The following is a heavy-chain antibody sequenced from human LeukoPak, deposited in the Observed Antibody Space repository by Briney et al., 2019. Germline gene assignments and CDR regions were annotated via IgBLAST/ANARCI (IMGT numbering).Heavy chain of an antibody. J-gene: IGHJ4*02. CDR2: ISWNSGSI. D-gene: IGHD3-10*01. CDR1: GFTFDDYA. CDR3: ARAGSHCLDY. V-gene: IGHV3-9*01. Sequence: GGSLRLSCAASGFTFDDYAMHWVRQAPGKGLEWVSGISWNSGSIGYADSVKGRFTISRDNAKNSLYLQMNSLRAEDTALYYCARAGSHCLDYWGQGTLVTGSS.